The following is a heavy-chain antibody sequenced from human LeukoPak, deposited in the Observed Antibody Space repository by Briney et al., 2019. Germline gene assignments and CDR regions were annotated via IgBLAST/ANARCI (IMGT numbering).Heavy chain of an antibody. D-gene: IGHD3-10*01. CDR1: GYTFTGYY. V-gene: IGHV1-2*02. Sequence: EASVKVSCKASGYTFTGYYMHWVRQAPGQGLEWMGWINPNSGGTNYAQKFQGRVTMTRDTSISTAYMELSRLRSDDTAVYYCARDPYTLWFGEARFDPWGQGTLVTVSS. CDR2: INPNSGGT. CDR3: ARDPYTLWFGEARFDP. J-gene: IGHJ5*02.